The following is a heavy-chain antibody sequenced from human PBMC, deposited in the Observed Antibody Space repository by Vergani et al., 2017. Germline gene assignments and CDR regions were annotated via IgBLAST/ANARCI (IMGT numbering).Heavy chain of an antibody. Sequence: QVQVVQSGAEVKKSGASVKVSCKTSGYTFSNYYMHWVRQAPGQGLEWMGLINPSGGHTNYAQKLQGRVTMTRDTSTSTVYMELSRLRSEDTAIYYCATWYYGILTGYRYWGQGTLVTVSA. CDR2: INPSGGHT. CDR3: ATWYYGILTGYRY. D-gene: IGHD3-9*01. J-gene: IGHJ4*02. CDR1: GYTFSNYY. V-gene: IGHV1-46*03.